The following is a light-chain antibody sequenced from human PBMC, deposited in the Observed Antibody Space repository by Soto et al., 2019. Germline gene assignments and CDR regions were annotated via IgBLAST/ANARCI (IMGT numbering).Light chain of an antibody. CDR2: AAA. J-gene: IGKJ5*01. V-gene: IGKV3-11*01. Sequence: EIVLTQSPGTLSLSPGERATLSCRASQGVNSNSLAWYQQKPGQAPRLLMYAAANRATGIPDRFSGSGSGTDFTLTISNLEPEDFAVYFCQQRSDWPPITFGQGTRVELK. CDR1: QGVNSN. CDR3: QQRSDWPPIT.